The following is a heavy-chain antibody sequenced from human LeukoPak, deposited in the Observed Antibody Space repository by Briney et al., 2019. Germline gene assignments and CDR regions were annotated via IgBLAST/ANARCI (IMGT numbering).Heavy chain of an antibody. V-gene: IGHV3-23*01. J-gene: IGHJ4*02. D-gene: IGHD6-6*01. CDR2: ISGSGSST. CDR3: AKTLYSSSSGGIDY. Sequence: PGGSLRLSCAASGFTFSSYAMSWVRQAPGKGLEWVSAISGSGSSTYYADSVKGRFTISRDNSKNTLYLQMNSLRGEDTAVYYCAKTLYSSSSGGIDYWGQGTLVTASS. CDR1: GFTFSSYA.